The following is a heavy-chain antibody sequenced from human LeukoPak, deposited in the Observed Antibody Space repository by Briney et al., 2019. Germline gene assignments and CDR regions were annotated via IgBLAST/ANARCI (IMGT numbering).Heavy chain of an antibody. CDR1: GGSISSYY. CDR3: ARYRERITMVRGVILSFDP. D-gene: IGHD3-10*01. V-gene: IGHV4-59*01. J-gene: IGHJ5*02. CDR2: IYYSEST. Sequence: SETLSLTCTVSGGSISSYYWSWIRQPPGKGLAWIVYIYYSESTNYNPSLKSRVTISVDTSKNQFSLKLSSVTAADTAVYYCARYRERITMVRGVILSFDPWGQGTLVTVSS.